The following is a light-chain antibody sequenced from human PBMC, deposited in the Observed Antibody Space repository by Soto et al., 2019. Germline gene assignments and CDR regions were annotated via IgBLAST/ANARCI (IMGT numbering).Light chain of an antibody. V-gene: IGKV1-5*01. CDR3: QQYNTFSWT. Sequence: DIQMTHSPSTLSASVGDRVTITCRASEFISSWLAWYQQKPGKAPKLLIYDTSTLASGVPSRFSGSGSGTDFTLTISSLQPDDFATYYCQQYNTFSWTSGPGTRVEIK. CDR2: DTS. CDR1: EFISSW. J-gene: IGKJ1*01.